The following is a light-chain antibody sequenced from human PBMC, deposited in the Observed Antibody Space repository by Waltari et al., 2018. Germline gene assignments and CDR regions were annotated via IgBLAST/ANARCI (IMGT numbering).Light chain of an antibody. CDR1: GLRSFY. CDR3: NSRDSSSSHQL. V-gene: IGLV3-19*01. J-gene: IGLJ2*01. CDR2: GKN. Sequence: SSELTQDPAVSVALGQTVRITCQGDGLRSFYASWYQQKPGQAPKLVNYGKNNRPSGIPYRFSGSTSGNTASLTITGAQAEDEADYYCNSRDSSSSHQLFGGGTKLTIL.